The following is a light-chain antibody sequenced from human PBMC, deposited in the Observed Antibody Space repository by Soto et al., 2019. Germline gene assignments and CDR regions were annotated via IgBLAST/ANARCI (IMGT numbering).Light chain of an antibody. CDR3: QSYDSSLSGSKV. CDR1: SSNIGAGYD. Sequence: QSVLTQPPSVSGAHGQRVTISCTGRSSNIGAGYDVHWYQQLPGTAPKLLLYGNSNRPSGVPDRFSGSKSGTSASLAITGLQAENEAYYSCQSYDSSLSGSKVFGPGTKLTVL. V-gene: IGLV1-40*01. CDR2: GNS. J-gene: IGLJ1*01.